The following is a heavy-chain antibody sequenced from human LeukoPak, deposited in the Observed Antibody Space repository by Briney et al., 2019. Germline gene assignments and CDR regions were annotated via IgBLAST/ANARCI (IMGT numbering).Heavy chain of an antibody. D-gene: IGHD5-24*01. CDR2: MNPNSGNT. J-gene: IGHJ4*02. Sequence: ASVKVSCKASGYTFTSHDINWVRQATGQGLEWMGWMNPNSGNTGYAQKFQGRVTMTMNTSISTAYLELSSLRSEDTAVYYCARYAGDGFNDYWGQGTLVTASS. CDR1: GYTFTSHD. V-gene: IGHV1-8*01. CDR3: ARYAGDGFNDY.